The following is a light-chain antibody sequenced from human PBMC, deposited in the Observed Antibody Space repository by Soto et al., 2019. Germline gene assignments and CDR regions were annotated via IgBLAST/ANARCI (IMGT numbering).Light chain of an antibody. J-gene: IGKJ3*01. CDR2: GAS. CDR1: QSVSSY. CDR3: QQYNNWPRL. V-gene: IGKV3-15*01. Sequence: EIVLTQSPATLSLSPGERATLSCRASQSVSSYVAWYQQKPGQAPRLLIYGASTRATGIPARFSGSGSGTEFTLTISSLQSEDFAVYYCQQYNNWPRLFGPGTKVDIK.